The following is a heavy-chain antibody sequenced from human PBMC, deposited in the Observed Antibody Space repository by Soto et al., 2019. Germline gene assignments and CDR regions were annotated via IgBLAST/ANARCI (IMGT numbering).Heavy chain of an antibody. V-gene: IGHV1-2*02. CDR1: GYTFIDYY. CDR3: ARPPGYISDWYYFDL. D-gene: IGHD6-19*01. CDR2: ISPQSGGT. J-gene: IGHJ4*02. Sequence: QVQLVQSGAEVKKPGASVKVSCEASGYTFIDYYMHWVRQAPGQGFEWMGRISPQSGGTNYAQKFQGRVTMTWDTSLNTAYMELSSLISEDTAVYYCARPPGYISDWYYFDLWGQGTLVTVSS.